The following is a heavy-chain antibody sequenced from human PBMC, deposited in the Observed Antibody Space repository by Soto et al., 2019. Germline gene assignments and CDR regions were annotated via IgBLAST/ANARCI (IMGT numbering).Heavy chain of an antibody. CDR3: ARGRPQRSSSNFDY. Sequence: GASVKVSCKASGYTFTGYYMHWVRQAPGQGLEWMGWINPNSGGTNYAQKFQGWVTMTRDTSISTAYMELSRLRSDDTAVYYCARGRPQRSSSNFDYWGQGTLVTVSS. CDR1: GYTFTGYY. CDR2: INPNSGGT. V-gene: IGHV1-2*04. D-gene: IGHD6-6*01. J-gene: IGHJ4*02.